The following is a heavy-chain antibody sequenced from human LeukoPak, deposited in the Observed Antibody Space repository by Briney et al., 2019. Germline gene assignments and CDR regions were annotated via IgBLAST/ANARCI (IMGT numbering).Heavy chain of an antibody. Sequence: PSETLSLTCTVSGGSISSYYWSWIRQPPGKGLEWIGEINHSGSTNYNPSLKSRVTISVDTSKNQFSLKLSSVTAADTAVYYCARRGIRLVVVTANYFDYWGQGTLVTVSS. CDR3: ARRGIRLVVVTANYFDY. CDR1: GGSISSYY. J-gene: IGHJ4*02. D-gene: IGHD2-21*02. CDR2: INHSGST. V-gene: IGHV4-34*01.